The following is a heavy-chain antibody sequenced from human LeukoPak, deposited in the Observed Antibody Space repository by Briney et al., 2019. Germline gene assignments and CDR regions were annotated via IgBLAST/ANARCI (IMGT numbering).Heavy chain of an antibody. CDR1: GGSFSGYY. D-gene: IGHD3-22*01. Sequence: SETLSLTCAVYGGSFSGYYWSWIRQPPGKGLEWIGEINHSGSTNYNPSLKSRVTISVDTSKNQFSLKLSSVTAADTAVYYCARHQGDSSGYFPHYTYYYYYMDVWGKGTRSPSP. CDR2: INHSGST. V-gene: IGHV4-34*01. CDR3: ARHQGDSSGYFPHYTYYYYYMDV. J-gene: IGHJ6*03.